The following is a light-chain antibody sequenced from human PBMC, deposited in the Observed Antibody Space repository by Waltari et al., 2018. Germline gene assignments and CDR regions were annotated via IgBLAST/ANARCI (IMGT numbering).Light chain of an antibody. V-gene: IGLV1-51*02. J-gene: IGLJ2*01. CDR1: TSNIGNNY. CDR3: GTWDNTLSAV. CDR2: GND. Sequence: QSVLTQPPSVSAAPGQKVTISCSGSTSNIGNNYVSWYQQFPGASPKVLVYGNDKRATGIPDRFSGYKSGTSATLDITGLQTGDEADYYCGTWDNTLSAVFGGGTKVTVL.